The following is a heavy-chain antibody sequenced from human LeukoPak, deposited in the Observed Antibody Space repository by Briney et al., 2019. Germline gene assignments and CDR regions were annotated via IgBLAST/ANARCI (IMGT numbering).Heavy chain of an antibody. V-gene: IGHV4-34*01. Sequence: SETLSLTCAVYGGSFSGYYWSWIRQPPGKGLEWIGSIYYSGSTYYNPSLKSRVTISVDTSKNQFSLKLSSVTAADTAVYYCARLQAYGSGFDYWGQGTLVTVSS. J-gene: IGHJ4*02. CDR3: ARLQAYGSGFDY. D-gene: IGHD3-10*01. CDR2: IYYSGST. CDR1: GGSFSGYY.